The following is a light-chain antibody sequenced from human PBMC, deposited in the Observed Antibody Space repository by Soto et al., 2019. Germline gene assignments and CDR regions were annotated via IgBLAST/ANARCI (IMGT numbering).Light chain of an antibody. CDR1: QSVTNNY. Sequence: EIVLTQSPGTLSLSPGERATLSCRASQSVTNNYLDWFQQKPGQAPRLLIYDASIRADGIPDRFSGSGSETDFTLTISRLEPEESAVYYCQQCSFSPRTFGQGTKVEIK. CDR2: DAS. CDR3: QQCSFSPRT. J-gene: IGKJ1*01. V-gene: IGKV3-20*01.